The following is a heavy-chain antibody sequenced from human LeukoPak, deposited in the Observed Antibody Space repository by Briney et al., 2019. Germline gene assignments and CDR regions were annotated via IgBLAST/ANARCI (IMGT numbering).Heavy chain of an antibody. CDR2: ITDSGNNT. D-gene: IGHD3-22*01. CDR1: GFTFSDYS. Sequence: PGGSLRLSCAASGFTFSDYSMAWLRQAPGKGLEWVSYITDSGNNTYYADSVKGRFTISRDNAKNSLYLQMNSLRAEDSAVYYCARDSSSGYYYWFDPWGQGTLVIVSS. CDR3: ARDSSSGYYYWFDP. J-gene: IGHJ5*02. V-gene: IGHV3-11*01.